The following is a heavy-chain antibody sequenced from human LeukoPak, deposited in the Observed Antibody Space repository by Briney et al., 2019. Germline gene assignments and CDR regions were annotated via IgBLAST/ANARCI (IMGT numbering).Heavy chain of an antibody. D-gene: IGHD6-13*01. CDR1: GYTFTSYD. CDR3: ARTSWSSSWCDY. CDR2: MNPNSGNT. V-gene: IGHV1-8*01. Sequence: GASVKVSCKASGYTFTSYDINWVRQATGQGLAWMGWMNPNSGNTGYAQKFQGRVTMTRNTSISTAYMELSSLRSEDTAVYYCARTSWSSSWCDYWGQGTLVTVSS. J-gene: IGHJ4*02.